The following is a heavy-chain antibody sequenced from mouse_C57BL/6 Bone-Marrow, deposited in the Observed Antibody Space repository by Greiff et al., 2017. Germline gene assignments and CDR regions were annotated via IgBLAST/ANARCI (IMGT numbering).Heavy chain of an antibody. CDR2: ISSGGSST. J-gene: IGHJ3*01. D-gene: IGHD1-1*01. Sequence: EVKLVESGGDLVKPGGSLKLSCAASGFTFSSYGMSWVRQTPDKSLEWVATISSGGSSTYYPDSVKGLFTISRDNAKNTRYLQMSRLKSEDTAMYYCARQGTRTTGFAYWGQGTLVTVSA. CDR3: ARQGTRTTGFAY. CDR1: GFTFSSYG. V-gene: IGHV5-6*01.